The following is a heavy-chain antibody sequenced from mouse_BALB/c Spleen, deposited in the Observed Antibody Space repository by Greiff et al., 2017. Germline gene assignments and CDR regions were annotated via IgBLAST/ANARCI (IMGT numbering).Heavy chain of an antibody. V-gene: IGHV14-1*02. CDR2: IDPENGNT. Sequence: EVMLVESGAELVRPGALVKLSCKASGFNIKDYYMHWVKQRPEQGLEWIGWIDPENGNTIYDPKFQGKASITADTSSNTAYLQLSSLTSEDTAVEYCARGATVGSMDYWGQGTSVTVSS. CDR1: GFNIKDYY. D-gene: IGHD1-1*01. CDR3: ARGATVGSMDY. J-gene: IGHJ4*01.